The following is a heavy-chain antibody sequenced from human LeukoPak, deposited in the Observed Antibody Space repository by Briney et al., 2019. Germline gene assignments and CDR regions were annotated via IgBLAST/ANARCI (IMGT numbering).Heavy chain of an antibody. CDR3: ARGGIQLWLEGALQDY. Sequence: PGGSLRLSCAASGFTFSSYAMHWVRQAPGKGLEYVSAISSNGGSTYYANSVKGRFTISRDNSKNTLYLQMGSLRAEDMAVYYCARGGIQLWLEGALQDYWGQETLVTVSS. J-gene: IGHJ4*02. CDR2: ISSNGGST. D-gene: IGHD5-18*01. CDR1: GFTFSSYA. V-gene: IGHV3-64*01.